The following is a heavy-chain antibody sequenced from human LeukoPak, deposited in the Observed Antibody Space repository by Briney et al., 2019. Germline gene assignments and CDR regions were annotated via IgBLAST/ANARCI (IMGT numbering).Heavy chain of an antibody. CDR2: IYYSGST. D-gene: IGHD5-12*01. CDR1: GGSISSYY. V-gene: IGHV4-59*01. CDR3: ARRSDRGYDFDY. J-gene: IGHJ4*02. Sequence: SETLSLTCTVPGGSISSYYWSWIRHPPGKGLEYIGFIYYSGSTKYNPSLKSRVTISVDTSKNQFSLKLSPVTAADTAVYYCARRSDRGYDFDYWGQGTLVTVSS.